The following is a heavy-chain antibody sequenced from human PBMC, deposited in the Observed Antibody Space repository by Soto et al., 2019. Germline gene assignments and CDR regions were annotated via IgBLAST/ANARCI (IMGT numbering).Heavy chain of an antibody. J-gene: IGHJ6*02. CDR2: IWYDGSTK. V-gene: IGHV3-33*01. D-gene: IGHD3-22*01. CDR3: ARGGANWGSGSGGIDV. Sequence: QVQLVESGGGVVQPGRSLRLSCAASGFTFSNYGKHWVRQAPGKGLEWVAVIWYDGSTKYYTASVKGRFTISRDNSKNTLNLKMTNLRAEDTAVYYCARGGANWGSGSGGIDVWGQGTTVTVSS. CDR1: GFTFSNYG.